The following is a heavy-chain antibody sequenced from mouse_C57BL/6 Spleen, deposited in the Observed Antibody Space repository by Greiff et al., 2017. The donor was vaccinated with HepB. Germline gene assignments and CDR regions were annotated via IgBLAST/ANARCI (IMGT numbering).Heavy chain of an antibody. CDR2: ISSGGSYT. CDR3: ARHEGSFDY. CDR1: GFTFSSYG. J-gene: IGHJ2*01. V-gene: IGHV5-6*01. Sequence: EVQLVESGGDLVKPGGSLKLSCAASGFTFSSYGMSWVRQTPDKRLEWVATISSGGSYTYYPDSVKGRFTISRDNAKNTLYLQMSSLKSEDTAMYYCARHEGSFDYWGQSTTLTVSS.